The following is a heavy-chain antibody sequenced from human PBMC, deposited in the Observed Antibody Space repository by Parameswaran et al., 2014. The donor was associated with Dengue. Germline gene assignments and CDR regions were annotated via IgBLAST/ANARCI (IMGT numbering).Heavy chain of an antibody. CDR3: ASEIDVVVPAAMVSDFDI. D-gene: IGHD2-2*01. V-gene: IGHV3-21*01. J-gene: IGHJ3*02. Sequence: VRQMPGKGLEWVSSISSSSSYIYYADSVKGRFTISRDNAKNSLYLQMNSLRAEDTAVYYCASEIDVVVPAAMVSDFDIWGQGTMVTVSS. CDR2: ISSSSSYI.